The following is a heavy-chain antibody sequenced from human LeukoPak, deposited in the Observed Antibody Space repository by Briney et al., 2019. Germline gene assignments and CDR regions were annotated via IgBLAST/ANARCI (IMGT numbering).Heavy chain of an antibody. J-gene: IGHJ3*02. Sequence: ASVKVSCKVSGYTLTELSMHWVRQAPGKGLEWMGGFDSEDGETIYAQKFQGRVTMTEDTSTDTAYMELSSLRSEDTAVYYCAIDSGSYSRAGRDAFDIWGQGTMVTVSS. CDR2: FDSEDGET. CDR1: GYTLTELS. CDR3: AIDSGSYSRAGRDAFDI. V-gene: IGHV1-24*01. D-gene: IGHD1-26*01.